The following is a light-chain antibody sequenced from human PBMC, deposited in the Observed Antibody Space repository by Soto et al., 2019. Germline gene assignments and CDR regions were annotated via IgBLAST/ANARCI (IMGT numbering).Light chain of an antibody. CDR2: DVS. Sequence: QSVLTQPRSVSGSPGQSVTISCTGTSSDVGNYNYVSWYQQHPGKAPKLMIYDVSKRPSGVPDRFSGSKSGNTASLTISGLQAEDEADYHCCSYGGRYTYVFGTGTKLTVL. J-gene: IGLJ1*01. V-gene: IGLV2-11*01. CDR1: SSDVGNYNY. CDR3: CSYGGRYTYV.